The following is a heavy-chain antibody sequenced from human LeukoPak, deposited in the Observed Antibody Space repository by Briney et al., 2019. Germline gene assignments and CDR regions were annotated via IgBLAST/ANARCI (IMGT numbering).Heavy chain of an antibody. D-gene: IGHD5-24*01. V-gene: IGHV1-18*01. J-gene: IGHJ5*02. Sequence: ASVKVSCKASGYTFSNYGRSWVRHAPGQGLEWMGWISAYNGDTTFAQNVQDRLTLTTDTSTSTGYMELRSLRSDDTDIDFCACVHQRGDYNYLDPWGQGTLVTVSS. CDR3: ACVHQRGDYNYLDP. CDR1: GYTFSNYG. CDR2: ISAYNGDT.